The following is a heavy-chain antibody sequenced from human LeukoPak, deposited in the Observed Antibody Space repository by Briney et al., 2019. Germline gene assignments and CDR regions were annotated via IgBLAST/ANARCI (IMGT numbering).Heavy chain of an antibody. CDR3: ARVNWNDDGYAFDI. CDR1: GFTFSGYG. V-gene: IGHV3-33*08. J-gene: IGHJ3*02. CDR2: ISYDGSDK. D-gene: IGHD1-1*01. Sequence: GGSLRLSCAASGFTFSGYGMHWVRQAPGKGLEWVAVISYDGSDKYYTDSVKGRFTISRDNAKNSLYLQMNSLRAEDTAVYYCARVNWNDDGYAFDIWGQGTMVTVSS.